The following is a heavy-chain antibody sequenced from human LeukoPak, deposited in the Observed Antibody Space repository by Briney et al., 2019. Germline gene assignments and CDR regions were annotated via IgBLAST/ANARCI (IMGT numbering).Heavy chain of an antibody. D-gene: IGHD6-19*01. CDR3: ARGSGWIAYFDY. Sequence: ASVKVSCKASGYTFNSYTMNWVRQAPGQGLEWMGWINPSGGSTSYAQKFQGRVTMTRDTSTSTVYMELSSLRSEDTAVYYCARGSGWIAYFDYWGQGTLVTVSS. CDR1: GYTFNSYT. J-gene: IGHJ4*02. CDR2: INPSGGST. V-gene: IGHV1-46*02.